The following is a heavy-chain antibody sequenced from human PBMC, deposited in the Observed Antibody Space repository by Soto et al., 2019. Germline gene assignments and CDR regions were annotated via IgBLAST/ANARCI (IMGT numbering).Heavy chain of an antibody. V-gene: IGHV3-7*01. J-gene: IGHJ4*02. D-gene: IGHD3-16*01. Sequence: EVQLVESGGGLVQPGGSLRLSCAASGFTFSSYWMSWVRQAPGKGLEWVANIKQDGSEKYYVDSVKGRFTISRDNAKNSLYLQMNSLRAEDTAVYYCARDSGGERQWRGGDFDYWGQGTLVTVSS. CDR3: ARDSGGERQWRGGDFDY. CDR2: IKQDGSEK. CDR1: GFTFSSYW.